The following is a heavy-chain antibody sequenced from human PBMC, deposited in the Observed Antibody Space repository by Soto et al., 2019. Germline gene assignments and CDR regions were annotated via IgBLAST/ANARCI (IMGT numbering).Heavy chain of an antibody. CDR3: AREDETSNYFDY. CDR1: GGSISSGGHY. J-gene: IGHJ4*02. V-gene: IGHV4-31*03. CDR2: IYYIGST. Sequence: QVQLQESGPGLVKPSQALSLICTVSGGSISSGGHYWSWIRQHPGKGLEWIGYIYYIGSTYYNPSLRRRLTISVDSSRNQFSLRLSSVTAADTAVYYCAREDETSNYFDYWGQGTLVTVSS. D-gene: IGHD2-2*01.